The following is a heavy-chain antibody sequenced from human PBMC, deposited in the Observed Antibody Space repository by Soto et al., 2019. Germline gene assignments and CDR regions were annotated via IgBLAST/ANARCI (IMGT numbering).Heavy chain of an antibody. Sequence: SQTLSLTCTLSGGSISSYYWSWIRQPPGKGLEWIGYIYYSGSTNYTPTLKSRVTITVDTSKNQFSLKLSTVTAADTAVYYCARSSSTRIGASGSYPFDVWGQGTMVTVSS. CDR1: GGSISSYY. CDR2: IYYSGST. J-gene: IGHJ3*01. V-gene: IGHV4-59*01. D-gene: IGHD3-22*01. CDR3: ARSSSTRIGASGSYPFDV.